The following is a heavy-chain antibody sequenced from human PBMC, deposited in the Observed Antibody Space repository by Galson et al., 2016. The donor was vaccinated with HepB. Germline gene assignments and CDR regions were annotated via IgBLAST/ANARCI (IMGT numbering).Heavy chain of an antibody. CDR1: GDSITSTTYY. CDR2: FHYSATT. V-gene: IGHV4-39*01. CDR3: ARHLYGSWYFRL. Sequence: SETLSLTCAVSGDSITSTTYYWGWIRQPPGKGLEWIGTFHYSATTYYSPSFKSRVTISADTSKNQFSLKLTSVTAADTSVYYCARHLYGSWYFRLWGRCALVTVSS. J-gene: IGHJ2*01. D-gene: IGHD3-10*01.